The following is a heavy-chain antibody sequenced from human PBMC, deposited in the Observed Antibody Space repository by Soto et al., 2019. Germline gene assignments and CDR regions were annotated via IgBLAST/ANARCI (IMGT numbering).Heavy chain of an antibody. CDR3: AREYCSSTSCYSYYYYGMDV. V-gene: IGHV3-33*01. Sequence: PGGSLRLSCAASGFTFSSYGMHWVRQAPGKGLEWVAVIWYDGSNKYYADSVKGRFTISRDNSKNTLYLQMNSLRAEDTAVYYCAREYCSSTSCYSYYYYGMDVWGQGTMVTVSS. CDR2: IWYDGSNK. CDR1: GFTFSSYG. D-gene: IGHD2-2*01. J-gene: IGHJ6*02.